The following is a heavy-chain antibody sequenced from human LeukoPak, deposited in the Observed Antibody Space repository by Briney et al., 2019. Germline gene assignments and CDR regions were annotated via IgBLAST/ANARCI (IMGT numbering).Heavy chain of an antibody. V-gene: IGHV4-61*02. J-gene: IGHJ4*02. Sequence: SQTLSLTCTVSGGSISSGSYYWSWIRQPAGKGLEWIGRIYTSGSTNYNPSLKSRVTISVDTSKNQFSLKLSSVTAADTAVYYCARSGSYDFWSGYSDGLDYWGQGTLVTVSS. D-gene: IGHD3-3*01. CDR1: GGSISSGSYY. CDR3: ARSGSYDFWSGYSDGLDY. CDR2: IYTSGST.